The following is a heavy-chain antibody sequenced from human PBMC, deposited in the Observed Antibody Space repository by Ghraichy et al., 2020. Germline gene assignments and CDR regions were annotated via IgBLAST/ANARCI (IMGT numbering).Heavy chain of an antibody. CDR3: ARVWQQGMAV. Sequence: LSLTCAASGFTFSSYEMNWVRQAPGKGLQWVSYINSIGTTTHYADSVKGRFTISRDNAKNSLYLEMNSLRAEDTALYYCARVWQQGMAVWGQGTLVTVSS. J-gene: IGHJ4*02. D-gene: IGHD5-24*01. V-gene: IGHV3-48*03. CDR1: GFTFSSYE. CDR2: INSIGTTT.